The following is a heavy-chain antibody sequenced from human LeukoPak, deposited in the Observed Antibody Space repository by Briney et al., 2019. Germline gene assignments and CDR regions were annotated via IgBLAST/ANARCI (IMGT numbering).Heavy chain of an antibody. J-gene: IGHJ3*02. D-gene: IGHD2-15*01. CDR2: ISYDGSNK. Sequence: PGRSLRLSCAASGFXFSSYGIHWVRQAPGKGLEWVAVISYDGSNKYYADSVKGRFTISRDNSKNTLYLQMNSLRAEDTAVYYCAKLAYCSGGSCAARGHDAFDIWGQGTMVTVSS. V-gene: IGHV3-30*18. CDR3: AKLAYCSGGSCAARGHDAFDI. CDR1: GFXFSSYG.